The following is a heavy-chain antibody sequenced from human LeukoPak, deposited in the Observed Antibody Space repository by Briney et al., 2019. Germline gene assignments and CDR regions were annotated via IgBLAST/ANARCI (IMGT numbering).Heavy chain of an antibody. D-gene: IGHD3-16*01. V-gene: IGHV5-51*01. CDR3: ARGAPALDY. CDR1: GYRFSTYW. J-gene: IGHJ4*02. CDR2: IYPGDSDT. Sequence: GESLQISCKGSGYRFSTYWIAWVRQMPGKGLEWMGSIYPGDSDTRYSPSFQGQVTISADKSFSTAYLQWSNLKASDTAMYYCARGAPALDYWGQGTLVTVSS.